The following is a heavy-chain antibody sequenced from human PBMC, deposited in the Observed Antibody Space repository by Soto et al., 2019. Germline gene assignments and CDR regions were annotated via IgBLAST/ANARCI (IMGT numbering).Heavy chain of an antibody. D-gene: IGHD2-21*02. CDR3: ARGGHVVVVTAALDY. J-gene: IGHJ4*02. V-gene: IGHV1-46*01. CDR2: VNPSGGHT. Sequence: QVQLMQSGAEVKKPGASVKVSCKASGDTFTDYYIHWVRQAPGQGLEWMGTVNPSGGHTTYAQHFLGRVTXTXXXSXGTHYMELTSLTSEDTAVYYCARGGHVVVVTAALDYWGQGTLVTVSS. CDR1: GDTFTDYY.